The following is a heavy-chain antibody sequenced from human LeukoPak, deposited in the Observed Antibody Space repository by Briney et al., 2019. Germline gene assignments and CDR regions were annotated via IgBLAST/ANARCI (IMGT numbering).Heavy chain of an antibody. CDR3: ARGITWIQLWPYFDY. D-gene: IGHD5-18*01. V-gene: IGHV4-59*01. Sequence: SETLSLTCTVSGGSISRYYWSWIRQPPGKGLEWIGYIYYSGSTNYNPSLKSRVTISVDTSKNQFSLKLSSVTAADTAVYYCARGITWIQLWPYFDYWGQGTLVTVSS. CDR1: GGSISRYY. J-gene: IGHJ4*02. CDR2: IYYSGST.